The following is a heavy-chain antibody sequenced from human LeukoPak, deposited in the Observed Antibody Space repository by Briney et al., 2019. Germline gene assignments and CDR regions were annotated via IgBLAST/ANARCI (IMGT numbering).Heavy chain of an antibody. D-gene: IGHD3-10*01. CDR1: GYTFSSYG. CDR3: AKSFQRVQLWSSYDAFDV. CDR2: ISYDGSNI. Sequence: GGSLRLSCVASGYTFSSYGMHWVRQAPGKGLEWVAVISYDGSNIYYADSVKGRFTISRDNSRNTLFLQMDRPRAEDTAVYFCAKSFQRVQLWSSYDAFDVWGQGTMVIVSS. J-gene: IGHJ3*01. V-gene: IGHV3-30*18.